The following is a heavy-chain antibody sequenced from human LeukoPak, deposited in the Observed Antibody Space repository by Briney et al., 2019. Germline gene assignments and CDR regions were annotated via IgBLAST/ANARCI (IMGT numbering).Heavy chain of an antibody. V-gene: IGHV4-34*01. CDR2: INHSGST. CDR3: ASSLGYCSSTSCNRAWYSSGWPPGY. Sequence: PSETLSLTCAVYGGSFSGYYWSWIRQPPGKGLEWIGEINHSGSTNYNPSLKRRVTISIDTSKNQFSLKLSSVTAADTAVYYCASSLGYCSSTSCNRAWYSSGWPPGYWGQGTLVTVSS. CDR1: GGSFSGYY. D-gene: IGHD2-2*01. J-gene: IGHJ4*02.